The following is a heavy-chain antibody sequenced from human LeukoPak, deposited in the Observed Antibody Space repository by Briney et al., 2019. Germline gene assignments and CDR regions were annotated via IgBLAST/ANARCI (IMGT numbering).Heavy chain of an antibody. CDR1: GGSFSGYY. CDR3: ARDDYYYDSSGYYLGSFDY. D-gene: IGHD3-22*01. Sequence: SETLSLTCAVYGGSFSGYYWSWIRQPPGKGLEWIGEINHSGSTNYNPSLKSRVTISVDTSKNQFSLKLSSVTAAHTAVYYCARDDYYYDSSGYYLGSFDYWGQGTLVTVSS. J-gene: IGHJ4*02. CDR2: INHSGST. V-gene: IGHV4-34*01.